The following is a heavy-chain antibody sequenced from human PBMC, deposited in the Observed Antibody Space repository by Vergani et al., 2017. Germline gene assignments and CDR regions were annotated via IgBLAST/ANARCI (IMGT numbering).Heavy chain of an antibody. CDR2: IWYDGSNK. CDR3: ARIVRLGELSPNDAFDI. V-gene: IGHV3-33*01. D-gene: IGHD3-16*02. J-gene: IGHJ3*02. CDR1: GFTFSSYG. Sequence: QVQLVESGGGVVQPGRSLRLSCAASGFTFSSYGMHWVRQAPGKGLEWVAVIWYDGSNKYYADSVKGRFTISRDNSKNTLYLQMNSLRAEDTAVYYCARIVRLGELSPNDAFDIWGQGTMVTVSS.